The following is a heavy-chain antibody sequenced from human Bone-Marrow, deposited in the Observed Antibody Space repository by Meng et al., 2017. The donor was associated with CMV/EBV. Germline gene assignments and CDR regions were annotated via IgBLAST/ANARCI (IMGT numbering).Heavy chain of an antibody. CDR3: AGARNYDCTGTSCYVDY. CDR1: SNGAT. Sequence: SNGATGNGIRQSPARGLEWLGRTYSRSTWSRDYARSVRSRITINPDTSKNQFSLQLNSVTPEDTAVYYCAGARNYDCTGTSCYVDYWGQGTLGHRLL. V-gene: IGHV6-1*01. J-gene: IGHJ4*02. CDR2: TYSRSTWSR. D-gene: IGHD2-2*01.